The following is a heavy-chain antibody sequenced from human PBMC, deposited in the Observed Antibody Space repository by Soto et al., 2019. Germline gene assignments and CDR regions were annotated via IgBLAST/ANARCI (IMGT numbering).Heavy chain of an antibody. V-gene: IGHV3-21*01. CDR1: GFTFSSYS. Sequence: GGSLRLSCAASGFTFSSYSMNWVRQAPGKGLEWVSSISSSSSYIYYADSVKGRFTISRDNAKNSLYLQMNSLRAEDTAVYHCAVVVIAIDAFDIWGQGTMVAVSS. CDR2: ISSSSSYI. CDR3: AVVVIAIDAFDI. J-gene: IGHJ3*02. D-gene: IGHD2-21*01.